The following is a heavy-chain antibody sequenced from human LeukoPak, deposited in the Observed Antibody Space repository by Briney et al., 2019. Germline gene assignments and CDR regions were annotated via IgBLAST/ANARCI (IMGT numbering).Heavy chain of an antibody. CDR2: ISGSGGST. V-gene: IGHV3-23*01. Sequence: PGGSLRLSCAASGFTFSSYAMSWVRQAPGKGLEWVSAISGSGGSTYYADFAKGRFTVSRDNSKNTLYLKKNSLRAEDTAVYYCARGLQENLAWLQAFTAFDIWGQGTMVTVSS. CDR3: ARGLQENLAWLQAFTAFDI. CDR1: GFTFSSYA. D-gene: IGHD4-11*01. J-gene: IGHJ3*02.